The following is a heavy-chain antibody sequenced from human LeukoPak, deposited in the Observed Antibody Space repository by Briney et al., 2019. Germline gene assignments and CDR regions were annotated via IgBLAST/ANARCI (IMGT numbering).Heavy chain of an antibody. D-gene: IGHD3-3*01. CDR2: IYPGDSDT. J-gene: IGHJ6*04. CDR3: ARHDGIFGVPMDV. Sequence: GESLQISFKGSGYRFNSYWIGWVRQMPGKGGEWMGIIYPGDSDTRYSPSFQGQVTISADKSNSTAYLQWSSLKASDTAIYYCARHDGIFGVPMDVWGKGTTVTVSS. V-gene: IGHV5-51*01. CDR1: GYRFNSYW.